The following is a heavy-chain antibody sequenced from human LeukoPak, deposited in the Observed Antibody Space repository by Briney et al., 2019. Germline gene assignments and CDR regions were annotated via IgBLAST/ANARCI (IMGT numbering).Heavy chain of an antibody. V-gene: IGHV3-21*01. CDR1: GFTLSSYS. D-gene: IGHD3-3*01. J-gene: IGHJ6*02. CDR3: ARWSQEWPNYYYGMDV. Sequence: GGSLRLSCAASGFTLSSYSMNWVRQAPGKGLEWVSSISSSSSYIYYADSVKGRFTISRDNAKNSLYLQMNSLRAEDTAVYYCARWSQEWPNYYYGMDVWGQGTTVTVSS. CDR2: ISSSSSYI.